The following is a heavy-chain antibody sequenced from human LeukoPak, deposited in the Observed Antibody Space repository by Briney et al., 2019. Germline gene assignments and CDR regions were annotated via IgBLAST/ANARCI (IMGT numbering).Heavy chain of an antibody. V-gene: IGHV1-69*13. CDR2: IIPIFGTA. CDR1: GGTFSSYA. CDR3: ARDPDYYGSGSFRWAFDI. J-gene: IGHJ3*02. Sequence: SVKVSCKASGGTFSSYAISWVRQAPGQGLEWMGGIIPIFGTANYAQKFQGRVTITADESTSTAYMELSSLRSEDTAVYYCARDPDYYGSGSFRWAFDIWGQGTMVTVSS. D-gene: IGHD3-10*01.